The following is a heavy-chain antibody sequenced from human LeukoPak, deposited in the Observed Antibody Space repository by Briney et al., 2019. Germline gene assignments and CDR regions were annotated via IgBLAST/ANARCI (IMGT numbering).Heavy chain of an antibody. J-gene: IGHJ4*02. CDR3: ARDPRYSYGNDY. V-gene: IGHV3-23*01. CDR2: ISGSGGST. Sequence: GGSLRLSCAASGFTFSSYAMSWVRQAPGKGLEWVSAISGSGGSTYYADSVKGRFTISRDNSKNTLYLQMNSLRAEDTAVYYCARDPRYSYGNDYWGQGTLVTVSS. D-gene: IGHD5-18*01. CDR1: GFTFSSYA.